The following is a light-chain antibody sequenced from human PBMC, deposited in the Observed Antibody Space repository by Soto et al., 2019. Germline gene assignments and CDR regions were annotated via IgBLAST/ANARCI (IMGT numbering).Light chain of an antibody. J-gene: IGKJ1*01. V-gene: IGKV3-20*01. CDR1: QSVTNNY. CDR2: GAS. Sequence: EIVLTQSPGTLSLSPGERATLSCRASQSVTNNYLALFQQTPGQAHRLLMYGASSRATGISDRFSGSGSGTFFTLTITRLEPEDVAVYYCQQYGSSPETFGQGTKVDIK. CDR3: QQYGSSPET.